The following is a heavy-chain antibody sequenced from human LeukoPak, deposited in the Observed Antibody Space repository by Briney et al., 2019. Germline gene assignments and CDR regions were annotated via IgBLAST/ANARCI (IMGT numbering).Heavy chain of an antibody. V-gene: IGHV3-30*02. Sequence: GGSLRLSCAASGFTFSSYGMHWVRQAPGKGLEWVAFIRYDGSNKYYADSVKGRFTISRDNSKNTLYLQMNSLRAEDTAVCYCARPGNGYADFDYWGQGTLVTVSS. J-gene: IGHJ4*02. CDR2: IRYDGSNK. CDR1: GFTFSSYG. CDR3: ARPGNGYADFDY. D-gene: IGHD5-12*01.